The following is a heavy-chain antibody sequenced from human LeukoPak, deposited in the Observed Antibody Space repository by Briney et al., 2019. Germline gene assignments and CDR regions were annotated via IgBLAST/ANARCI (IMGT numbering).Heavy chain of an antibody. CDR1: GFTFDDYG. D-gene: IGHD5-18*01. CDR3: ARGSGYSYGSPFDY. J-gene: IGHJ4*02. Sequence: GGSLRLSCAASGFTFDDYGVTWVRQAPGKGLEWVSGINWNGGSTGYTDSVKGRSTISRDNAKNSLYLQMNSLRAEDTALYHCARGSGYSYGSPFDYWGQGTLVTVSS. CDR2: INWNGGST. V-gene: IGHV3-20*01.